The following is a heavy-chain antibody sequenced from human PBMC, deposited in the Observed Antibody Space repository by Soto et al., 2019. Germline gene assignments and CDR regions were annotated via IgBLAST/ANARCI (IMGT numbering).Heavy chain of an antibody. V-gene: IGHV2-5*02. CDR2: IYWDDDK. CDR3: ANYVSTSPAGWFDP. Sequence: QITLKESGPTLVKPTQTLTLTCTFSGLSLSTSGEAVGWIRQPPGKALEWLALIYWDDDKRYNPTLKTRLTITKDTSKNHVVLTLTNMDPVDTATYYCANYVSTSPAGWFDPWGQGILVTVSS. CDR1: GLSLSTSGEA. J-gene: IGHJ5*02. D-gene: IGHD3-10*02.